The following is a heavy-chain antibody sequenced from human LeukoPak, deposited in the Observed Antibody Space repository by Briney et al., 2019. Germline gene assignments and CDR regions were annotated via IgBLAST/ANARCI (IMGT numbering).Heavy chain of an antibody. J-gene: IGHJ4*02. D-gene: IGHD1-26*01. Sequence: GASVKVSCKASGSTFTDYYMHWVRQAPGQGLEWMGWINPNSGGTNYAQKFQGRVTMTRDTSISTAYMELSRLRSDDTAVYYCARDGLIVGATHLVDYWGQGTLVTVSS. CDR1: GSTFTDYY. V-gene: IGHV1-2*02. CDR3: ARDGLIVGATHLVDY. CDR2: INPNSGGT.